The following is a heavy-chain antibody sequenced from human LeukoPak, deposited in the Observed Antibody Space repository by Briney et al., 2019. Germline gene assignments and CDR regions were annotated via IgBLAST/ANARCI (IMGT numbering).Heavy chain of an antibody. J-gene: IGHJ3*02. CDR1: GYTFTGYY. CDR2: INPNSGGT. CDR3: ARGTHSGYGGGDAFDI. Sequence: ASVKVSCKASGYTFTGYYMHWVRQAPGQGLEGMGWINPNSGGTNYAQKFQGRVTMTRDTSISTAYMELSRLRSDDTAVYYCARGTHSGYGGGDAFDIWGQGTMVTVSS. V-gene: IGHV1-2*02. D-gene: IGHD5-12*01.